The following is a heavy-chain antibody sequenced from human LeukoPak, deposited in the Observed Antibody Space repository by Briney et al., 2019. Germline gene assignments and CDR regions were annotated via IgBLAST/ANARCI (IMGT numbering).Heavy chain of an antibody. V-gene: IGHV1-2*02. Sequence: ASVKVSCKASGYTFTGYYMHWVRQAPGQGLEWMGWINPYSGGTNYAQKFQGRVTMTRDTSISTAYMELSRLRSDDTAVYYCARGYYYADLDYWGQGTLVTVSS. CDR3: ARGYYYADLDY. CDR1: GYTFTGYY. J-gene: IGHJ4*02. CDR2: INPYSGGT. D-gene: IGHD3-10*01.